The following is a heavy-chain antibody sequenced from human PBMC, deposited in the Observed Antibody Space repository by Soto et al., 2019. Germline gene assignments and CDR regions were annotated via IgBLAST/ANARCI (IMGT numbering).Heavy chain of an antibody. V-gene: IGHV2-70*04. CDR1: GFSLSTRGVR. CDR3: AGIGDTFFDY. J-gene: IGHJ4*02. D-gene: IGHD2-21*01. Sequence: GSGPTLVNPTQTLTLTCTFSGFSLSTRGVRVSWIRQPPGKALEWLARIDWDDDKFYSTSLKTRLTISKDTPKNQVVLTMTNMDPVDTATYYCAGIGDTFFDYWGQGTRVTVSS. CDR2: IDWDDDK.